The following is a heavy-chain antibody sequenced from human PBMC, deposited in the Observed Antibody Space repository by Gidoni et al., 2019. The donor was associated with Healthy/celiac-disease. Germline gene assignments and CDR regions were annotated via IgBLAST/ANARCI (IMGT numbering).Heavy chain of an antibody. D-gene: IGHD2-2*01. CDR3: ASTTIGAGYYGMDV. CDR1: GFTFDDYT. CDR2: ISWDGGST. Sequence: VQLVESGGVVVQPGGSLRLSCASSGFTFDDYTMHWVRQAPGKVLEWVSLISWDGGSTYYADSVKGRFTISRDNSKNSLYLQMNSLRTEDTALYYCASTTIGAGYYGMDVWGKGTTVTVSS. J-gene: IGHJ6*04. V-gene: IGHV3-43*01.